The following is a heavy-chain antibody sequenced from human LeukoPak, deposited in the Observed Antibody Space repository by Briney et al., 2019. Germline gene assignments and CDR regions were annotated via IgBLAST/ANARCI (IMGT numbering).Heavy chain of an antibody. CDR3: SRDTRAADAEYFQH. Sequence: GASVKVSCKTSGYPFRNYDINWVRQAPGQGLEWMGMINPSSGNARYAQKFQGRVTMARDTSTSTMYMELSSLRSEDTAVYYCSRDTRAADAEYFQHWGQGTLVIVSS. CDR1: GYPFRNYD. D-gene: IGHD2-15*01. V-gene: IGHV1-46*01. J-gene: IGHJ1*01. CDR2: INPSSGNA.